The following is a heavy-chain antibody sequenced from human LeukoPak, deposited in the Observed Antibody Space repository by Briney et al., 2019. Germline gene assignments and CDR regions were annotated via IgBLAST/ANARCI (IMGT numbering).Heavy chain of an antibody. Sequence: ASVKVSCKASGYTFTSYYMHWVRQAPGQGLEWMGIINPSGGSTSYAQKFQGRVTMTRDTSTSTVYMELSSLRSEDTAVYYCARDGRYCSSTSCYAGFSFDYWGQGTLVTVSP. CDR2: INPSGGST. D-gene: IGHD2-2*01. CDR3: ARDGRYCSSTSCYAGFSFDY. V-gene: IGHV1-46*01. J-gene: IGHJ4*02. CDR1: GYTFTSYY.